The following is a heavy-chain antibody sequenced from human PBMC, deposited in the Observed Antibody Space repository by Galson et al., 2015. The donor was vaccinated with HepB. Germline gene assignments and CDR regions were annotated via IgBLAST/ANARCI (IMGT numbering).Heavy chain of an antibody. Sequence: SLRLSCAASGFTFSSYWMHWVRQAPGKGLVWVSRINSDGSSTSYADSVKGRFTISRDNAKNTLYLQMNSLRAEDTAAYYCARMGDSSGYLFDYWGQGTLVTVSS. CDR3: ARMGDSSGYLFDY. D-gene: IGHD3-22*01. J-gene: IGHJ4*02. V-gene: IGHV3-74*01. CDR1: GFTFSSYW. CDR2: INSDGSST.